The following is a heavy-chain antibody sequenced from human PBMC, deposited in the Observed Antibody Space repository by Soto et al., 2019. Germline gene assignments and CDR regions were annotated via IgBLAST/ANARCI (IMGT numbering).Heavy chain of an antibody. Sequence: GGSLRLSCAASGFTFSSYAMSWVRQAPGKGLEWVSAISGSGGSTYYADSVKGRFTISRDNSKNTLYLQMNSLRAEDTAVYYCAKVPYQLVYAWSHLDYWGQGTLVTVSS. D-gene: IGHD2-8*01. CDR3: AKVPYQLVYAWSHLDY. CDR1: GFTFSSYA. J-gene: IGHJ4*02. CDR2: ISGSGGST. V-gene: IGHV3-23*01.